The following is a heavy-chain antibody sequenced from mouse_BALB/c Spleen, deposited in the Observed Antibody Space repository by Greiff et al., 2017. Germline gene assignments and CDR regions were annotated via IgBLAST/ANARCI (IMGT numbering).Heavy chain of an antibody. D-gene: IGHD2-2*01. V-gene: IGHV5-9*03. J-gene: IGHJ1*01. CDR2: ISSGGGNT. CDR1: GFTFSSYT. CDR3: ARSHRGYDWYFDV. Sequence: DVKLVESGGGLVKPGGSLKLSCAASGFTFSSYTMSWVRQTPEKRLEWVATISSGGGNTYYPDSVKGRFTISRDNAKNNLYLQMSSLRSEDTALYYCARSHRGYDWYFDVWGAGTTVTVSS.